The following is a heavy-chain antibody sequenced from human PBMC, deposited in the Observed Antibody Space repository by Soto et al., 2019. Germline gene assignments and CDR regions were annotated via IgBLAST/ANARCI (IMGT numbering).Heavy chain of an antibody. Sequence: SETLSLTCTVSGGSISSYYWSWIRQPAGKGLEWIGRIYTSGSTNYNPSLKSRVTMSVDTSKNQFSLKLSSVTAADTAVYYCARDRLLGIAAAGTTFDPWGQGTLVTVSS. D-gene: IGHD6-13*01. CDR1: GGSISSYY. V-gene: IGHV4-4*07. CDR2: IYTSGST. J-gene: IGHJ5*02. CDR3: ARDRLLGIAAAGTTFDP.